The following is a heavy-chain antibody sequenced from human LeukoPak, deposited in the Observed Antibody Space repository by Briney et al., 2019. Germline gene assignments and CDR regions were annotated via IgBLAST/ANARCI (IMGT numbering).Heavy chain of an antibody. CDR2: ISAYNGNT. CDR1: GYTFTSYG. Sequence: GASVKVSCKASGYTFTSYGISWVRQAPGQGLEWMGWISAYNGNTNYAQKLQGRVTMTTDTSTSTAYMELSRLRSDDTAVYYCARERYSSSLNWFDPWGQGTLVTVSS. CDR3: ARERYSSSLNWFDP. D-gene: IGHD6-13*01. V-gene: IGHV1-18*01. J-gene: IGHJ5*02.